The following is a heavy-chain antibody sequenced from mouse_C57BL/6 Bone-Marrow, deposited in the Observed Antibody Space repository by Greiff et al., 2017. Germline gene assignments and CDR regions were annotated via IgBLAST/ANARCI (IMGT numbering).Heavy chain of an antibody. CDR2: ISYDGSN. D-gene: IGHD4-1*01. J-gene: IGHJ3*01. Sequence: VQLKESGPGLVKPSQSLSLTCSVTGYSITSGYYWNWIRQFPGNKLEWMGYISYDGSNNYNPSLKNRISITRDTSKNQFFLKLNSVTTEDTATYYCARELGWFAYWGQVTLVTVSA. CDR1: GYSITSGYY. CDR3: ARELGWFAY. V-gene: IGHV3-6*01.